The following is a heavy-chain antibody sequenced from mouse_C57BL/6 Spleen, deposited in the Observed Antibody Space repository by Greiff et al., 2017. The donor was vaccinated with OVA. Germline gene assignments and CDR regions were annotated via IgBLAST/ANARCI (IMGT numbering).Heavy chain of an antibody. CDR2: ISGGGGNT. D-gene: IGHD2-5*01. CDR1: GFTFSSYT. Sequence: EVQRVESGGGLVKPGGSLKLSCAASGFTFSSYTMSWVRQTPEKRLEWVATISGGGGNTYYPDSVKGRFTISRDNAKNTLYLQMSRLRSEDTALYYCARHHSNYRYFDYWGQGTTLTVSS. CDR3: ARHHSNYRYFDY. V-gene: IGHV5-9*01. J-gene: IGHJ2*01.